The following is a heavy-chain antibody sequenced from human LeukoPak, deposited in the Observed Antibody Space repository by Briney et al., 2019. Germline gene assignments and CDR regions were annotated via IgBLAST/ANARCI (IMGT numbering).Heavy chain of an antibody. J-gene: IGHJ4*02. V-gene: IGHV4-31*03. CDR2: IYYSGST. CDR3: ARLESTKGDLDY. Sequence: SETLSLTCTVSGGSISSGGYYWNWIRQHPGKGLEWVGYIYYSGSTYYNPSLKSRVTISVDTSKNQFSLKLSSVTAADTAVYYCARLESTKGDLDYWGQGTLVTVSS. D-gene: IGHD1-26*01. CDR1: GGSISSGGYY.